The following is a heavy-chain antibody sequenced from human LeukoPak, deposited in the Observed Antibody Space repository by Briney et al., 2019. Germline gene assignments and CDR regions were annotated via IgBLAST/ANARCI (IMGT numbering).Heavy chain of an antibody. CDR1: GYSISSGYY. Sequence: SETLSLTCTVSGYSISSGYYWGWIRQPPGKGLEWIGEINHSGSTNYNPSLKSRATISVDASKNQFSLKLSSVTAADTAVYYCARVNEATDYWGQGTLVTVTS. CDR3: ARVNEATDY. V-gene: IGHV4-38-2*02. CDR2: INHSGST. J-gene: IGHJ4*02.